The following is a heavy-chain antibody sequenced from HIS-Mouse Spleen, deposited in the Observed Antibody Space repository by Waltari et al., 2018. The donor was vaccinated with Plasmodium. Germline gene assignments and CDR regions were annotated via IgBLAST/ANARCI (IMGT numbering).Heavy chain of an antibody. D-gene: IGHD3-10*01. CDR2: IRSKAYGGTT. J-gene: IGHJ4*02. Sequence: EVHLVESGGGLVQPGRSMRLSCTASGFTLGHYAVSWFRQAPGKGLEWVGFIRSKAYGGTTEYAASVKGRFTISRDDSKSIAYLQMNSLKTEDTAVYYCTRDRPLWFGDYFDYWGQGTLVTVSS. V-gene: IGHV3-49*03. CDR1: GFTLGHYA. CDR3: TRDRPLWFGDYFDY.